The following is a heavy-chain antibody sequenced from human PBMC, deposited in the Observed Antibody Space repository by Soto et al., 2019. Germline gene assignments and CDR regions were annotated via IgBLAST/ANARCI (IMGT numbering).Heavy chain of an antibody. V-gene: IGHV5-51*01. CDR3: AKQDDRGALEI. CDR2: IYPGDSDT. CDR1: GKAFTSFW. Sequence: GGSLKIACNISGKAFTSFWDVWVRQMPGRGLEWMGNIYPGDSDTRYTPPFQGQVTISADKSTNTAYLQWHSLQASDTALYYCAKQDDRGALEIWGQGTKVTVSS. J-gene: IGHJ3*02. D-gene: IGHD3-22*01.